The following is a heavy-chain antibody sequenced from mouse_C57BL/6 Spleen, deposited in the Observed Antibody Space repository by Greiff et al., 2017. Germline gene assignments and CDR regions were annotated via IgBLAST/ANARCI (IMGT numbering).Heavy chain of an antibody. V-gene: IGHV1-7*01. J-gene: IGHJ2*01. Sequence: VQLQQSGAELAKPSDSVKLSCTASGYSFTSYWMHWVKQRPGQGLEWLGYINPSSGYTKYNQTFKDKATLTADKSSSTAYMQLRSLTYEDSAVYYCARGGSHFDYWGQGTTLTVAS. CDR1: GYSFTSYW. CDR3: ARGGSHFDY. CDR2: INPSSGYT.